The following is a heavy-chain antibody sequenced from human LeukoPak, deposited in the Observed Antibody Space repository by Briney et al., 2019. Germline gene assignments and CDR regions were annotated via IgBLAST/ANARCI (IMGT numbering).Heavy chain of an antibody. CDR1: GYTFTSYG. CDR3: ARDRGVLEWLDLAPIDY. V-gene: IGHV1-18*01. CDR2: ISAYNGNT. J-gene: IGHJ4*02. Sequence: ASVKVSCKASGYTFTSYGISWVRQAPGQGLEWMGWISAYNGNTNYAQKLQGRVTMTTDTPTSTAYMELRSLRSDDTAVYYCARDRGVLEWLDLAPIDYWGQGTLVTVSS. D-gene: IGHD3-3*01.